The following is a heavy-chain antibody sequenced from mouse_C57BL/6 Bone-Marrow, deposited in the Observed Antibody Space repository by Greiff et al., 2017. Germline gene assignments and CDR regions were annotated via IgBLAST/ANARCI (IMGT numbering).Heavy chain of an antibody. Sequence: VQLQQSGPELVKPGASVKISCKASGYTFTDYYMNWVKQSHGKSLEWIGDINPNNGGTGYNQKFKGKATLTVDKSSSTAYLELRSRTSEDSAVYYCGLWDFDVWGTGTTVTVSA. CDR3: GLWDFDV. J-gene: IGHJ1*03. CDR2: INPNNGGT. CDR1: GYTFTDYY. V-gene: IGHV1-26*01.